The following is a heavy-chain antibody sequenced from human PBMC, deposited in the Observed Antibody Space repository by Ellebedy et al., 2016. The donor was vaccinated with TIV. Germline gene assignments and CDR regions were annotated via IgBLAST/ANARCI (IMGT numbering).Heavy chain of an antibody. Sequence: PGGSLRLSCAASGFTFSSYSMNWVRQAPGKGLEWVSYISSSSSTIYYADSVKGRFTISRDNAKNSLYLQMNSLRAEDTAVYYCAKDRGYYDSSQIDWGQGTLVAVSS. V-gene: IGHV3-48*01. D-gene: IGHD3-22*01. CDR3: AKDRGYYDSSQID. J-gene: IGHJ4*02. CDR1: GFTFSSYS. CDR2: ISSSSSTI.